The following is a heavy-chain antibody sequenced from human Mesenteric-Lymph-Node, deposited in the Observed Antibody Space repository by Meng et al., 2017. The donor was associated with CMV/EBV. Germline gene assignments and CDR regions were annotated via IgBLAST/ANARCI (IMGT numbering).Heavy chain of an antibody. CDR3: ARHPSTVGMDV. CDR1: GGSISSGIYY. CDR2: IYYSGNT. V-gene: IGHV4-39*01. Sequence: SETLSLTCTVSGGSISSGIYYWGWIRQPPGKRLEWIGNIYYSGNTYYNPSLKSRVAISVDTSKNQFSLRLSSVTAADTAVYYCARHPSTVGMDVWGQGTTVTVSS. D-gene: IGHD2-2*01. J-gene: IGHJ6*02.